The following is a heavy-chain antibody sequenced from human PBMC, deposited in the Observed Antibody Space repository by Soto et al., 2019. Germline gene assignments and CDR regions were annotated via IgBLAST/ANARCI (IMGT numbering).Heavy chain of an antibody. D-gene: IGHD3-3*01. V-gene: IGHV1-69*02. CDR3: ARAPLEWLSIFDY. CDR1: GGTFSSYT. J-gene: IGHJ4*02. Sequence: QVQLVQSGAEVKKPGSSVKVSCKASGGTFSSYTISWVRQAPGQGLEWMGRIIPILGIANYAQKFQGRVTITADKSTSTAYMELRSLRSEDTAVYYCARAPLEWLSIFDYWGQGTLVTVSS. CDR2: IIPILGIA.